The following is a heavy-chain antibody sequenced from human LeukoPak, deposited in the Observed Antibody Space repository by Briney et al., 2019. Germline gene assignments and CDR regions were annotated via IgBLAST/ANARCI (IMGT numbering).Heavy chain of an antibody. CDR1: GYTLTELS. J-gene: IGHJ6*02. D-gene: IGHD2-21*02. CDR3: ASRMLVTAIQTSHYGMDV. V-gene: IGHV1-24*01. Sequence: ASVKVSCKVSGYTLTELSMHWVRQAPGKGLEWMGGFDPEDGETIYAQKFQGRVTMTEDTSTDTAYMELSSLRSEDTAVYYYASRMLVTAIQTSHYGMDVWGQGTTVTVSS. CDR2: FDPEDGET.